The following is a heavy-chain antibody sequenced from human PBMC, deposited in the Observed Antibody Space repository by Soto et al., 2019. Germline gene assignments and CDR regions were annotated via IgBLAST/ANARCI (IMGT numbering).Heavy chain of an antibody. CDR1: GYSISSGYY. V-gene: IGHV4-38-2*01. Sequence: XXTLSLTCAVSGYSISSGYYWGWIRQPPGKGLEWIGSIYHSGSTYYNPSLKSRVTISVDTSKNQFSLKLSSVTAEDTAVYYCARIRADYYGSGSYFDYWGQGTLVTVSS. D-gene: IGHD3-10*01. J-gene: IGHJ4*02. CDR2: IYHSGST. CDR3: ARIRADYYGSGSYFDY.